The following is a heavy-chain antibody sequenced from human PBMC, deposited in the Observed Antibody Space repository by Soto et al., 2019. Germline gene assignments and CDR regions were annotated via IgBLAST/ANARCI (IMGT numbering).Heavy chain of an antibody. J-gene: IGHJ4*02. CDR1: GGSFSGYY. CDR2: INHSGST. Sequence: KSSETLSLTCAVYGGSFSGYYWSWIRQPPGKGLEWIGEINHSGSTNYNPSLKSRVTISVDTSKNQFSLKLSSVTAADTAVYYCARARYYGSGSYPTNFDYWGQGTLVTVSS. V-gene: IGHV4-34*01. D-gene: IGHD3-10*01. CDR3: ARARYYGSGSYPTNFDY.